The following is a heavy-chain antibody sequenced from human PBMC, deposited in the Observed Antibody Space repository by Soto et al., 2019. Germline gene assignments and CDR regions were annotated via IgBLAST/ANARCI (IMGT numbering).Heavy chain of an antibody. D-gene: IGHD3-3*01. CDR3: ARWSYLDY. CDR1: GFSFGSYA. J-gene: IGHJ4*02. V-gene: IGHV3-23*01. Sequence: PGESLKISCAASGFSFGSYALSWVRQAPGKGLEWVSTISGSDGKTFYADSVKGRFSISRDTSQSTLYLQMNSLRADDTAMYYCARWSYLDYWGQGTQVTVSS. CDR2: ISGSDGKT.